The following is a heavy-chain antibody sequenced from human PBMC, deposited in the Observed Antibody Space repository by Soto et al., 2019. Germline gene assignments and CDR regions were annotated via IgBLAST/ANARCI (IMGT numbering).Heavy chain of an antibody. D-gene: IGHD3-10*01. Sequence: RGSLRLSCAASGFTFSSYGMHWVRQAPGKGLEWVAVISYDGSNKYYADSVKGRFTISRDNSKNTLYLQMNSLRAEDTAVYYCAKDISPPPSPRPALVDAWGQGTLVTVSS. J-gene: IGHJ4*02. CDR3: AKDISPPPSPRPALVDA. CDR2: ISYDGSNK. V-gene: IGHV3-30*18. CDR1: GFTFSSYG.